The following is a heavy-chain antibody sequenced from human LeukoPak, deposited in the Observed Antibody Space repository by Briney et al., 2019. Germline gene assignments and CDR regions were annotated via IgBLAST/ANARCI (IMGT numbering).Heavy chain of an antibody. CDR1: GGSISSYY. J-gene: IGHJ4*02. Sequence: SETLSLTCTVSGGSISSYYWSWIRQPAGKGLELIGRIYTSGSTNYNASLKSRVSMSVDTSKNQFSLKLSSVTAADTAVFYCARENSGSYREFDYWGQGTLVPVSS. D-gene: IGHD1-26*01. V-gene: IGHV4-4*07. CDR2: IYTSGST. CDR3: ARENSGSYREFDY.